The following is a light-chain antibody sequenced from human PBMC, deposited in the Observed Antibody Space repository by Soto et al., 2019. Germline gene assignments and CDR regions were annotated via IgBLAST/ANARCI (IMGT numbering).Light chain of an antibody. Sequence: QSALTQPPSASGTPGQSVTIPCTGTSGDVGDYNYVSWYQQHPGKAPKLVIYEVSRRPSGVPDRFSGSKSGNMASLTVSGLQAEDEADYYCSSNAGSNDFVFGGGTKLTVL. CDR1: SGDVGDYNY. CDR3: SSNAGSNDFV. J-gene: IGLJ2*01. CDR2: EVS. V-gene: IGLV2-8*01.